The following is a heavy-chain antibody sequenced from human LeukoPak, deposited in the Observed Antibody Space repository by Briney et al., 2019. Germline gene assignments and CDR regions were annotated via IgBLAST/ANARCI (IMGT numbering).Heavy chain of an antibody. CDR1: GFTFSSYS. Sequence: GGSLRLSCAASGFTFSSYSMNWVCQAPGKGLEWVSSISSSSSYIYYADPVKGRFTISRDNAKNSLYLQMNSLRAEDTAVYYCARGVDFWSGSGYFDYWGQGTLVTVSS. V-gene: IGHV3-21*01. J-gene: IGHJ4*02. D-gene: IGHD3-3*01. CDR2: ISSSSSYI. CDR3: ARGVDFWSGSGYFDY.